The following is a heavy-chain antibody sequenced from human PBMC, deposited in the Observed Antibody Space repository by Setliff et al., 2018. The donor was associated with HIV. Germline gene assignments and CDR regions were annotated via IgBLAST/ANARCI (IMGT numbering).Heavy chain of an antibody. V-gene: IGHV3-74*01. J-gene: IGHJ4*02. CDR1: GFTFSSHW. D-gene: IGHD2-21*01. CDR2: INNDGSDT. CDR3: ARDLFGIDY. Sequence: PGGSLRLSCAAPGFTFSSHWMQWVRQAPGKGLVWVAHINNDGSDTRYADSVKGRFTISRDNAKNTLYLQMNSLRAEDTAVYYCARDLFGIDYWGPGTLVTVSS.